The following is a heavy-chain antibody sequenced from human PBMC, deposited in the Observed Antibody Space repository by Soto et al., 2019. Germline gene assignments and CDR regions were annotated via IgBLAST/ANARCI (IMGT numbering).Heavy chain of an antibody. CDR1: GGSISSGGYS. CDR3: ARDRVVGATLDP. J-gene: IGHJ5*02. Sequence: PSETLSLTCAVSGGSISSGGYSWSWIRQPPGKGLEWIGYIYHSGSTYYNPSLKSRVTISVDRSKNQFSLKLNSVTAADTAVYYCARDRVVGATLDPWGQGTLVTVSS. V-gene: IGHV4-30-2*01. CDR2: IYHSGST. D-gene: IGHD1-26*01.